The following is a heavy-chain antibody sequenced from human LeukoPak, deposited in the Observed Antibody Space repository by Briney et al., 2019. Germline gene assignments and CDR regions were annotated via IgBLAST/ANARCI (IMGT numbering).Heavy chain of an antibody. CDR1: GFIFSQYS. J-gene: IGHJ4*02. D-gene: IGHD5-24*01. V-gene: IGHV3-30*04. CDR3: ARGEMATRNFDY. Sequence: GGSLRLSCAASGFIFSQYSMNWVRQAPGKGLEWVAVISYDGSNKYYADSVKGRFTISRDNSKNTLYLQMNSLRAEDTAVYYCARGEMATRNFDYWGQGTLVTVSS. CDR2: ISYDGSNK.